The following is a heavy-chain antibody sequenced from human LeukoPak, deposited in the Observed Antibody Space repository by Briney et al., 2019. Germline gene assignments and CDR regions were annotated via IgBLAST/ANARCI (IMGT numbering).Heavy chain of an antibody. CDR1: GGTFGSYA. CDR3: ARDPPRYSSGWLGAHSGYYYGMDV. V-gene: IGHV1-69*13. D-gene: IGHD6-19*01. J-gene: IGHJ6*02. CDR2: IIPIFGTA. Sequence: ASVTVSCTASGGTFGSYAISWVRQAPGQGLEWMGGIIPIFGTANYAQKFQGRVTITADESTSTAYMELSSLRSEDTAVYYCARDPPRYSSGWLGAHSGYYYGMDVWGQGTTVTVSS.